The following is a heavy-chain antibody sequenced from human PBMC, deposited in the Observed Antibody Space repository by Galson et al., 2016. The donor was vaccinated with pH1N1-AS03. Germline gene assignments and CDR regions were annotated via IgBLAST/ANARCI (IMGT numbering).Heavy chain of an antibody. Sequence: PGTGLECVASISHDGSDKYYVDSVRGRFTISRDNAKNSLLLHMDSLRAEDTAVYYCASNIKGWGQGTQVTVSS. CDR3: ASNIKG. J-gene: IGHJ4*02. D-gene: IGHD2/OR15-2a*01. CDR2: ISHDGSDK. V-gene: IGHV3-7*01.